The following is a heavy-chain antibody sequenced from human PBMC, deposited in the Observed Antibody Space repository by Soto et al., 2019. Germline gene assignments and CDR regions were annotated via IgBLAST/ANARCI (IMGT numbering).Heavy chain of an antibody. Sequence: QVELVESGGGVVQPGRSLRLSCAASGFTFSTYGMHWVRQAPGKGLEWVAAMSYDGTKEYYVDSVKGRFTISRDNSGNTLFLQLNSLRAEDTAVYYCAKEYGSTWIDHWGQGTLVTVSS. D-gene: IGHD6-13*01. J-gene: IGHJ4*02. CDR1: GFTFSTYG. CDR3: AKEYGSTWIDH. CDR2: MSYDGTKE. V-gene: IGHV3-30*18.